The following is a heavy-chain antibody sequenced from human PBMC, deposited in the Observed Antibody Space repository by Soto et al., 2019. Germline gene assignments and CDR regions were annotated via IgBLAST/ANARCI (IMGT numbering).Heavy chain of an antibody. V-gene: IGHV3-64D*08. D-gene: IGHD3-3*01. J-gene: IGHJ3*02. CDR2: ISSNGGST. CDR3: VKDGDFWSGYPHDAFDI. CDR1: GFTFSSYA. Sequence: GGSLRLSCSASGFTFSSYAMHWVRQAPGKGLEYVSAISSNGGSTYYADSVKGRFTISRDNSKNTLYLQMSSLRAEDTAVYYCVKDGDFWSGYPHDAFDIWGQGTMVTVSS.